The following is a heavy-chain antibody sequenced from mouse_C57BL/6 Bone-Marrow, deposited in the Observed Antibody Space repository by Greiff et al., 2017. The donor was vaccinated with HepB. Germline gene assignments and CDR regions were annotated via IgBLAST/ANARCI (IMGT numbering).Heavy chain of an antibody. Sequence: VMLVESGPELVKPGASVKISCKASGYAFSSSWMNWVKQRPGKGLEWIGRIYPGDGDTNYNGKFKGKATLTADKSSSTAYMQLSSLTSEDSAVYFCARSYYGSSSYYFDYWGQGTTLTVSS. CDR3: ARSYYGSSSYYFDY. J-gene: IGHJ2*01. V-gene: IGHV1-82*01. CDR2: IYPGDGDT. CDR1: GYAFSSSW. D-gene: IGHD1-1*01.